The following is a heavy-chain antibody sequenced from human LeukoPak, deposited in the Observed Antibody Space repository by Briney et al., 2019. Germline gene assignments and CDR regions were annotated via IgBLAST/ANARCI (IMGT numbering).Heavy chain of an antibody. J-gene: IGHJ6*03. CDR1: GFTFSSYW. Sequence: PGGSLRLSCAASGFTFSSYWMSWVRQAPGKGLEWVANIKQGGSEKYYVDSVKGRFTISRDNAKNSLYLQMNSLRAEDTAVYYCARVPAAGTLYYYYYMDVWGKGTTVTVSS. CDR3: ARVPAAGTLYYYYYMDV. V-gene: IGHV3-7*04. D-gene: IGHD6-13*01. CDR2: IKQGGSEK.